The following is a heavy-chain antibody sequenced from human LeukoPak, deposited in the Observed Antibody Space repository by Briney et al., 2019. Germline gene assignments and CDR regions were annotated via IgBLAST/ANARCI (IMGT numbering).Heavy chain of an antibody. V-gene: IGHV1-18*01. Sequence: ASVKVSCKASRYTFISYGINWVRQAPGQGLEWMGWISAYNGNSNSAQKFQGRLTMTTETSASTAYMELRSLSFDDTAVYYCARERGMAREVPSRPDYWGQGTLVTVSS. CDR1: RYTFISYG. CDR3: ARERGMAREVPSRPDY. D-gene: IGHD3-10*01. J-gene: IGHJ4*02. CDR2: ISAYNGNS.